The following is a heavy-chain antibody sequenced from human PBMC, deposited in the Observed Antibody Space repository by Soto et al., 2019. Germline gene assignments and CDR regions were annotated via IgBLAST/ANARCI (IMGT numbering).Heavy chain of an antibody. D-gene: IGHD3-22*01. J-gene: IGHJ4*02. V-gene: IGHV4-31*03. CDR1: GGSISSGGYY. CDR3: ARERHDYYDSSGYLDY. Sequence: QVQLQESGPGLVKPSQTLSLTCTVSGGSISSGGYYWSWIRQHPGKGLEWIGYIYYSGSTYYSPPLKSRVTISVDTSKNQFSLKLSSVTAADTAVYYCARERHDYYDSSGYLDYWGQGTLVTVSS. CDR2: IYYSGST.